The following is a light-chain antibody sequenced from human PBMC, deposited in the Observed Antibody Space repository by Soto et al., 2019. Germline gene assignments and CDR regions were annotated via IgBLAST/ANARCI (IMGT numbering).Light chain of an antibody. CDR2: GAS. V-gene: IGKV3-20*01. CDR1: QSVSSSY. J-gene: IGKJ4*01. CDR3: QQYYSSPLT. Sequence: EIVLTQSPGTLSLSPGERATLSCRASQSVSSSYLAWYQQKPGQAPRLLIYGASSRATGIPDRFSGSGSGTDFTLTISRLEPGDFAVYYCQQYYSSPLTFGGGTKVEIK.